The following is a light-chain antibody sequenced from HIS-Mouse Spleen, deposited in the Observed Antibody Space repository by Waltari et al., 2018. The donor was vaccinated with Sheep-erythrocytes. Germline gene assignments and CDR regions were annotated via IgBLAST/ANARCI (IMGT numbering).Light chain of an antibody. Sequence: DIVMTQSPLSLPVTPGEPASISCRSSQSLLHSNGYTYLDWYLQKPGQSQQLLIYLGSNRASWVPDRFSGSGSGTDFTLKISRVEAEDVGVYYCMQALQTPIFTFGPGTKVDIK. CDR2: LGS. V-gene: IGKV2-28*01. CDR3: MQALQTPIFT. J-gene: IGKJ3*01. CDR1: QSLLHSNGYTY.